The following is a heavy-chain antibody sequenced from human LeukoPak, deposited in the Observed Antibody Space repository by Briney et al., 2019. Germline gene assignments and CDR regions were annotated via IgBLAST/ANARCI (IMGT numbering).Heavy chain of an antibody. Sequence: GASVKVSCKASGGTFSSYAISWVRQAPGQGLEWMGGIIPIFGTANYAQKFQGRVTITADESTSTAYMELSSLRSEDTAAYYCARDISTVVVNSNWFDPWGQGTLVTVSS. J-gene: IGHJ5*02. V-gene: IGHV1-69*13. CDR2: IIPIFGTA. CDR1: GGTFSSYA. CDR3: ARDISTVVVNSNWFDP. D-gene: IGHD3-22*01.